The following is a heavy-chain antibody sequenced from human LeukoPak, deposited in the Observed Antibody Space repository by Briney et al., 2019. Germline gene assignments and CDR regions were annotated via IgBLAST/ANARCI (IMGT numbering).Heavy chain of an antibody. D-gene: IGHD3-22*01. J-gene: IGHJ4*02. V-gene: IGHV1-2*02. CDR2: INPNSGGT. CDR3: AREITNYDSSGQVDY. Sequence: ASVKVSCKASGYTFTGYYMHWVRQAPGQGLEWMGWINPNSGGTNYAQKFQGRVTMTRDTSISTAYMELSRLRSDDTAVYYCAREITNYDSSGQVDYWGQGTLVTVSS. CDR1: GYTFTGYY.